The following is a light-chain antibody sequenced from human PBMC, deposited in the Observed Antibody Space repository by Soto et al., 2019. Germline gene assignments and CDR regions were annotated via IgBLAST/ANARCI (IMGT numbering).Light chain of an antibody. J-gene: IGKJ4*01. CDR1: QGISSY. V-gene: IGKV1-9*01. Sequence: IQLTQSPSSLSASVGDRVTITSRASQGISSYLGWYQQKPGKAPNLLIYDASTLNSGDPSRFSGGGSGTDFTLTISSLQPEDFGTYYCQQVNVYPSTFGGGTKVEIK. CDR2: DAS. CDR3: QQVNVYPST.